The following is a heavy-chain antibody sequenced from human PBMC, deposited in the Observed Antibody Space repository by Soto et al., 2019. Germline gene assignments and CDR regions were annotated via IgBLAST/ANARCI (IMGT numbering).Heavy chain of an antibody. CDR2: IYHSGNT. D-gene: IGHD3-22*01. J-gene: IGHJ4*02. CDR1: GASISSGDYS. Sequence: QLHLQESGSGLVRPSQTLTLTCAVSGASISSGDYSWTWIRQPPGRGLEWIGYIYHSGNTYYNPSLKSRVTISEVRSKNQFFLDLNYVTAADTAVYYCARFGHSGGYFPSYFDSWGQGTLVTVSS. CDR3: ARFGHSGGYFPSYFDS. V-gene: IGHV4-30-2*01.